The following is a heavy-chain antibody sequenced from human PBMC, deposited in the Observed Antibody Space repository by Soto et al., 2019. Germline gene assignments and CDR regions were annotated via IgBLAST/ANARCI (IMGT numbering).Heavy chain of an antibody. CDR1: GGTFSSYT. V-gene: IGHV1-69*08. D-gene: IGHD3-22*01. Sequence: QVQLVQSGAEVKKPGSSVKVSCKASGGTFSSYTISWVRQAPGQGLEWMGRIIPILGIANYAQKFQGRVTITADKSTSTAYMELSSLRSEDTAVYYCARDDYYDSSGYYLYYFDYWGQGTLVTVSS. CDR3: ARDDYYDSSGYYLYYFDY. CDR2: IIPILGIA. J-gene: IGHJ4*02.